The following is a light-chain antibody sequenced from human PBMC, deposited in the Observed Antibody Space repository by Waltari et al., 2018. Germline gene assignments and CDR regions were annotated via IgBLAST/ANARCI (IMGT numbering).Light chain of an antibody. J-gene: IGLJ3*02. CDR2: EDD. V-gene: IGLV6-57*04. CDR3: QSYDTSNWV. Sequence: NFMLTQPHSVSESPVKTVTISCTRSSGSIASNFVQWYQQRPGSAPTPVLYEDDQRPSGVPDRFSGSIDSSSNSASLTISGLETEDEADYYCQSYDTSNWVFGGGTKLTVL. CDR1: SGSIASNF.